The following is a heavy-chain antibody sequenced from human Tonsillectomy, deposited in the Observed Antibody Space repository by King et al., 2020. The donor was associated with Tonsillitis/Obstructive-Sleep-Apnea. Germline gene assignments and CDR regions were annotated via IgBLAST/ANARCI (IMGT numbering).Heavy chain of an antibody. V-gene: IGHV4-59*08. CDR3: ARLLYYDVPMPTVVYYFDY. J-gene: IGHJ4*02. D-gene: IGHD3-3*01. Sequence: VQLQESGPGLLKPSETLSLTCTVSGGSTSNYYWSWIRQPPGKGLEWIGFIYDSGTTRYNPSLKSRVTMSVDTSKNQFSLKLTSVTAADTAVYYCARLLYYDVPMPTVVYYFDYWGQGTLVTVSS. CDR1: GGSTSNYY. CDR2: IYDSGTT.